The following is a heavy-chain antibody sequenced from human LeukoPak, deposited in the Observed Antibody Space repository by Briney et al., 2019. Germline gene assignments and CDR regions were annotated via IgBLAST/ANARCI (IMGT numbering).Heavy chain of an antibody. V-gene: IGHV4-34*01. CDR2: INHSGST. D-gene: IGHD3-10*01. CDR3: ARRRVQKLLWFGDYNWFDP. CDR1: GGSFSGYY. J-gene: IGHJ5*02. Sequence: SETLSLTFAVYGGSFSGYYWSWIRQPPGKGLEWIGEINHSGSTNYNPSLKSRVTISVDTSKNQFSLKLSSVTAADTAVYYCARRRVQKLLWFGDYNWFDPWGQGTLVTVSS.